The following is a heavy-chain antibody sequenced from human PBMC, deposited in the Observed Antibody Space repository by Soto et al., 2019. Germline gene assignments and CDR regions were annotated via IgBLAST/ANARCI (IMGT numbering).Heavy chain of an antibody. CDR2: THDSGST. V-gene: IGHV4-34*01. CDR1: GGSFSGYY. J-gene: IGHJ6*02. Sequence: SSETLSVTCGVYGGSFSGYYWSWIRQPPGKGLEWIAETHDSGSTKYNPSLRSRVTISLDTSKNHLSLRLSSVTAADTAVYYCARARGRHAGPVRTYVMDGPGQGTTVIGS. CDR3: ARARGRHAGPVRTYVMDG. D-gene: IGHD2-8*01.